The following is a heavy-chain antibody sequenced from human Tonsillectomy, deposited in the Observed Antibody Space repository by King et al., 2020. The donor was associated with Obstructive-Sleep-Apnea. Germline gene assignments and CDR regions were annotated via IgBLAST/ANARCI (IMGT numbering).Heavy chain of an antibody. CDR2: INGSSTTI. J-gene: IGHJ4*02. D-gene: IGHD6-19*01. CDR3: ARDEGFGCGWLDY. Sequence: QLVQSGGGLVQPGGSLRLSCAASGFTFSVYPMNWVRQAPGKGLEWVAYINGSSTTIYYADTVKGRFTITRDNAKNSLYLQMNSLRAEDTAVYYSARDEGFGCGWLDYWGQGTLVTISS. CDR1: GFTFSVYP. V-gene: IGHV3-48*04.